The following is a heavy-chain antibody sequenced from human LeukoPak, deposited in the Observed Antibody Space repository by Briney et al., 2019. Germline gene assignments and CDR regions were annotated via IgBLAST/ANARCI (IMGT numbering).Heavy chain of an antibody. CDR2: IYYSGST. Sequence: SETLSLTCAVSGGSISSSNWWSWVRPPPGKGLEWIGYIYYSGSTNYNPSLKSRVTISVDTSKNQFALKLSPVTAADAAVYYCGRGGGAYYDFWSGVPYAFDIWGQGTMVTVSS. V-gene: IGHV4-4*02. D-gene: IGHD3-3*01. J-gene: IGHJ3*02. CDR3: GRGGGAYYDFWSGVPYAFDI. CDR1: GGSISSSNW.